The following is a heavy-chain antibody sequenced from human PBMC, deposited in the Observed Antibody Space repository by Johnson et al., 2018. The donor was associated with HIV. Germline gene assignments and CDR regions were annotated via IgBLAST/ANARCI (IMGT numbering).Heavy chain of an antibody. D-gene: IGHD5-12*01. J-gene: IGHJ3*02. V-gene: IGHV3-66*01. CDR1: GYSVTGYN. CDR2: IYTGSDST. Sequence: VQLVESGGGLVQPGGSLRLSCAVSGYSVTGYNMNWVRQAPVKGLARVSVIYTGSDSTYYTAPVKDRFTISRDSSKNAVYLKMNSLTPEDTAVYYCASTIDIVPTGRSYDAFDIWGQGTLVTVSS. CDR3: ASTIDIVPTGRSYDAFDI.